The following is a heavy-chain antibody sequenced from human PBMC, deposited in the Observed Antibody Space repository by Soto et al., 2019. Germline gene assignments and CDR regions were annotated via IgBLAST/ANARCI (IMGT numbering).Heavy chain of an antibody. CDR2: IILIFGTA. J-gene: IGHJ6*02. CDR1: GGTFSSYA. D-gene: IGHD3-10*01. Sequence: SVKVSCKASGGTFSSYAISWVRQAPGQGLEWMGGIILIFGTANYAQKFQGRVTITADESTSTAYMELSSLRSEDTAVYYCARDKQERITMVRGVITYFSRPYYYYGMDVWGQGTTVTVSS. V-gene: IGHV1-69*13. CDR3: ARDKQERITMVRGVITYFSRPYYYYGMDV.